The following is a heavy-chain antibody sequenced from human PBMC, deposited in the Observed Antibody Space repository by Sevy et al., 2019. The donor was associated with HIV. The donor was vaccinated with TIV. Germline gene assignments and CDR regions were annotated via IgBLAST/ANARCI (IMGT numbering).Heavy chain of an antibody. Sequence: GGSMRHSCAASGFTFSSYAMSWVRQAPGKGLEWVSAISGSGGSTYYADSVKGRFTISRDNSKNTLYLQMNSLRAEDTAVYYCAKAPNGYYGSGREGYYFDYWGQGTLVTVSS. J-gene: IGHJ4*02. V-gene: IGHV3-23*01. D-gene: IGHD3-10*01. CDR2: ISGSGGST. CDR3: AKAPNGYYGSGREGYYFDY. CDR1: GFTFSSYA.